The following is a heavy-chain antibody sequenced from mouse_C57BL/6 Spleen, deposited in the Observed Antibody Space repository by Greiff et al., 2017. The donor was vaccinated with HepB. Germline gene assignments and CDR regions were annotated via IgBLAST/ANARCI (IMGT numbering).Heavy chain of an antibody. V-gene: IGHV1-82*01. J-gene: IGHJ2*01. D-gene: IGHD3-1*01. CDR3: ALSGYFDY. CDR2: IYPGDGDT. CDR1: GYAFSNSW. Sequence: VQLQQSGPELVKPGASVKISCKASGYAFSNSWMNWVKQRPGKGLEWIGRIYPGDGDTNYNGKFKGKATLTADKSSSTAYMQLSSLTSEDSAVYFCALSGYFDYWGQGTTLTVSS.